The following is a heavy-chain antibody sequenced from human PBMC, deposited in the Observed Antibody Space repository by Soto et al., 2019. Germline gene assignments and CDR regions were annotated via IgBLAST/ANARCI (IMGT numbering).Heavy chain of an antibody. Sequence: PSETLSLTCAVYGGSFSGYYWSWIRQPPGKGLEWIGEINHSGSTNYNPSLKSRVTISVDTSKNQFSLKLSSVTAADTAVYYCARGYGKVYYYYYMDVWGTGTTVTLSS. D-gene: IGHD4-17*01. CDR2: INHSGST. V-gene: IGHV4-34*01. J-gene: IGHJ6*03. CDR1: GGSFSGYY. CDR3: ARGYGKVYYYYYMDV.